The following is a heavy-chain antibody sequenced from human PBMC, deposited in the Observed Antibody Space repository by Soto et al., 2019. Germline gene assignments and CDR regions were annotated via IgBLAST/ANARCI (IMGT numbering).Heavy chain of an antibody. D-gene: IGHD6-19*01. CDR1: GFTFSSYS. J-gene: IGHJ5*02. Sequence: GSLRLSCAASGFTFSSYSMNWVRQAPGKGLEWVSYISSSSSTIYYADSVKGRFTISRDNAKNSLYLQMNSLRAEDTAVYYCARDLVAGPYNWFDPWGQGTLVTVSS. V-gene: IGHV3-48*01. CDR3: ARDLVAGPYNWFDP. CDR2: ISSSSSTI.